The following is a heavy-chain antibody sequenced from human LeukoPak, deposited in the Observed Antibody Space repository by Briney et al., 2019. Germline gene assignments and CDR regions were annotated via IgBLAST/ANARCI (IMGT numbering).Heavy chain of an antibody. CDR3: ANPPTVTKIRFDS. D-gene: IGHD4-17*01. CDR2: INGSGGST. V-gene: IGHV3-23*01. J-gene: IGHJ5*01. Sequence: GGSLRLSCAASVFTFDDYAMHWVRQALGKGLEWVSDINGSGGSTYYADSVKGRFTISRDNLKNTLYLQMNSLRAEDTAVYYCANPPTVTKIRFDSWGQGTLVTVSS. CDR1: VFTFDDYA.